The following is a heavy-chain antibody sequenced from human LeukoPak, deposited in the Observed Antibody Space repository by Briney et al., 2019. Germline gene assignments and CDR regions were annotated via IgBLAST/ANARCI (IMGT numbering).Heavy chain of an antibody. CDR1: GFTFSSYG. V-gene: IGHV3-30*03. D-gene: IGHD3-22*01. Sequence: GRSLRLSCAASGFTFSSYGMHWVRQAPGKGLEWVAVISYDGSNKYYADSVKGRFTISRDNSKNTLYLQMNSLRAEDTAVYYCARDRTEVVVTNLFDYWGQGTLVTVSS. CDR3: ARDRTEVVVTNLFDY. J-gene: IGHJ4*02. CDR2: ISYDGSNK.